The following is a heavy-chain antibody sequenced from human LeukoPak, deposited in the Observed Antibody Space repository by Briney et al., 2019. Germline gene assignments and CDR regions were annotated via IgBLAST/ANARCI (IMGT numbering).Heavy chain of an antibody. V-gene: IGHV3-48*03. CDR2: INSGGTII. CDR3: ARDWFAD. Sequence: GGSLRLSCAASGFTFSSNEMNWVRQAPVKGLEWVSYINSGGTIIYYADSVKGRFTISRDNAKNSLYLQMNSLRAEDTAIYYCARDWFADWGQGTLVIVSS. J-gene: IGHJ4*02. CDR1: GFTFSSNE.